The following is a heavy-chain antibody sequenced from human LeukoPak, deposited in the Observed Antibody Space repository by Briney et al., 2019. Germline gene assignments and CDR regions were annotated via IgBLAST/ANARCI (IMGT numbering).Heavy chain of an antibody. Sequence: ASVKVSCKASGYTFTNYDINWVRQAPGQGLEWMGWINPDSGDTISAQKFQGRVTMTRDTSISTAYMELTRLRSDDTAMFYCARSVDTPMVYMNYFDYWGQGTLVTVSS. CDR3: ARSVDTPMVYMNYFDY. CDR1: GYTFTNYD. J-gene: IGHJ4*02. D-gene: IGHD5-18*01. CDR2: INPDSGDT. V-gene: IGHV1-2*02.